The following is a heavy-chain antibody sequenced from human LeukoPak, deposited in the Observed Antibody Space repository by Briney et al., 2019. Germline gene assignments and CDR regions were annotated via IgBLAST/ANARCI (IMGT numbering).Heavy chain of an antibody. CDR3: ARSKVAGTSDY. V-gene: IGHV3-21*01. CDR1: GFTFSSYN. Sequence: GGSLRLSCAASGFTFSSYNMNWVRQAPGKGLEWVSTISNSSSYIYYADSVKGRFTISRDNGKNSLYLQMSSLRAEDTAVYYCARSKVAGTSDYWGRRTLVAVSS. J-gene: IGHJ4*02. D-gene: IGHD6-19*01. CDR2: ISNSSSYI.